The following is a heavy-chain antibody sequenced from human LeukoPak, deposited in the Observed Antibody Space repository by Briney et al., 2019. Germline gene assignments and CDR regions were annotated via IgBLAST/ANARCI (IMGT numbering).Heavy chain of an antibody. V-gene: IGHV4-34*01. CDR1: GGSFSGYY. CDR2: INHSGST. Sequence: PSETLSLTCAVYGGSFSGYYWSWIRQPPGKGLEWIGEINHSGSTNYNPSLKSRVTTSVDTSKNQFSLKLSSVTAADTAVYYCARATYSGYVPSDYWGQGTLVTVSS. D-gene: IGHD5-12*01. CDR3: ARATYSGYVPSDY. J-gene: IGHJ4*02.